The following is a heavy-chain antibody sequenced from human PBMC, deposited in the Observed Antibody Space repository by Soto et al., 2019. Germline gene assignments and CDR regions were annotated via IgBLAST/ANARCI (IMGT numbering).Heavy chain of an antibody. CDR1: GFTLSRHT. J-gene: IGHJ3*02. CDR3: VRDYYDTSGYPNTFDM. Sequence: GGSLRLSCAASGFTLSRHTMNWVRQAPGKGLEWVSFIGSRTSDIYYADSVKGRFTISRDNAKNSLYLDPTRLRAEDTAVYFCVRDYYDTSGYPNTFDMWGQGTMVT. V-gene: IGHV3-21*01. CDR2: IGSRTSDI. D-gene: IGHD3-22*01.